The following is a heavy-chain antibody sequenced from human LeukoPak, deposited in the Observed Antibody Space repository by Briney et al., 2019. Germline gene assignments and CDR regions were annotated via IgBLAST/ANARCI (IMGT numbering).Heavy chain of an antibody. J-gene: IGHJ4*02. V-gene: IGHV3-23*01. CDR1: GFTFSSYA. D-gene: IGHD3-9*01. CDR2: ISGSGGST. Sequence: GWSLRPSCAASGFTFSSYAMSWVRQAPGKGLKWVSAISGSGGSTYYADSVKGRFTISRDNSKNTLYLQMNSLRAEDTAVYYFKKELAYDILTGYYKGLFDYWGQGTLVTVSS. CDR3: KKELAYDILTGYYKGLFDY.